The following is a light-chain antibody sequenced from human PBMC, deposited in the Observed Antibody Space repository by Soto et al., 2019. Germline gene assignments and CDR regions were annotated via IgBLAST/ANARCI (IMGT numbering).Light chain of an antibody. CDR2: AAS. CDR1: QSISSY. Sequence: DIQMTQSPSSLSASVGDRVTITCRASQSISSYLNWYQHKPGKAPKLLIYAASSFQSGVPSRFSGSESGTDFTLTISSXQPEDFATYHCQQTYSAPLTFGGGTKVDIK. J-gene: IGKJ4*01. V-gene: IGKV1-39*01. CDR3: QQTYSAPLT.